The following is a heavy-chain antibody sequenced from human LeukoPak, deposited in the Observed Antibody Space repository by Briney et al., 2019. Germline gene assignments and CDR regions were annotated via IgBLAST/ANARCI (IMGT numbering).Heavy chain of an antibody. V-gene: IGHV4-39*07. Sequence: SETLSLTGTVSGGSISSSSYYWGWIRQPPGKGLEWIGSIYYSGSTNYNPSLKSRVTISVDTSKNQFSLKLSSVTAADTAVYYCARGRSYYDSSGYQGDYWGQGTLVTVSS. D-gene: IGHD3-22*01. J-gene: IGHJ4*02. CDR1: GGSISSSSYY. CDR3: ARGRSYYDSSGYQGDY. CDR2: IYYSGST.